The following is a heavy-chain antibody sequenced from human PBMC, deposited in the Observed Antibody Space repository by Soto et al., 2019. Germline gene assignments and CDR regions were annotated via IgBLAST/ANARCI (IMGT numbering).Heavy chain of an antibody. Sequence: EVQLLESGGGLVQPGGSLRLSCAASGFTFSSYAMSWVPQAPGKGLEWVSAISGSGANTYYADSVKGRFTISRDNSKNTLYLQMNSLRAEDSAMYYCVRERSGYSYADSWGQGTLVTVSS. J-gene: IGHJ4*02. CDR3: VRERSGYSYADS. CDR1: GFTFSSYA. V-gene: IGHV3-23*01. D-gene: IGHD5-18*01. CDR2: ISGSGANT.